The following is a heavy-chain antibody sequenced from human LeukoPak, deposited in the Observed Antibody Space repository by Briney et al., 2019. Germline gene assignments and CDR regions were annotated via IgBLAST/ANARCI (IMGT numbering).Heavy chain of an antibody. Sequence: PGGSLRLSCAASGFTFSNYAMSWVRQAPGKGLEWVSAITGGGSGIYYADSMKSRFTTSRDNSKNTLYLQINSLRAEDTAVYYCAKWGDYDVLTGYYVSDYWGQGTTVTVSS. V-gene: IGHV3-23*01. CDR1: GFTFSNYA. D-gene: IGHD3-9*01. CDR3: AKWGDYDVLTGYYVSDY. CDR2: ITGGGSGI. J-gene: IGHJ4*03.